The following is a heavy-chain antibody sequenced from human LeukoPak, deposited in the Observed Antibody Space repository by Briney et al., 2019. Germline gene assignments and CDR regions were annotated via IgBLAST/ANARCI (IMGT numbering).Heavy chain of an antibody. CDR1: GFSFSGAW. CDR2: IQHGGTT. V-gene: IGHV3-15*01. D-gene: IGHD2-15*01. Sequence: GGSPRLSCATSGFSFSGAWLSWVRQAPGKGLEWIGRIQHGGTTDYAAPVKGRFTISRDDSKATLYLQMNSLKTEDTAIYYCTTVTHFYLGGQGTLVTVSS. CDR3: TTVTHFYL. J-gene: IGHJ4*02.